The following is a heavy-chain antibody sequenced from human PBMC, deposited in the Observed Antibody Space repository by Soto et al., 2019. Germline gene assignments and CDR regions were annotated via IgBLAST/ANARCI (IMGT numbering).Heavy chain of an antibody. CDR3: ARGRPYGMDV. CDR2: IDSDGSST. J-gene: IGHJ6*02. V-gene: IGHV3-74*01. CDR1: GFTFGSYW. Sequence: EVQLVESGGGLVQPGGSLRVSCAASGFTFGSYWMNWVRQAPGKGLVWVSRIDSDGSSTTYADSVQGRFNTSRDNAKNTMYLHMSSLRVEDTAVYYCARGRPYGMDVGGQGTTVTVSS.